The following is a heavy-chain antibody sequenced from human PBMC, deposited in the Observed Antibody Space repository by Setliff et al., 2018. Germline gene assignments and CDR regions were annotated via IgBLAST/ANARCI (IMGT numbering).Heavy chain of an antibody. Sequence: GSLRLSCAASGFTFSTYSMSWARQAPGKGLEWVSAISGDSVSIYYADSVRGRFTISRDNSKNTVYLQMNNLRADDTAIYYCARDLGNWFDPWGQGTLVTVSS. J-gene: IGHJ5*02. D-gene: IGHD3-16*01. CDR1: GFTFSTYS. CDR3: ARDLGNWFDP. V-gene: IGHV3-23*01. CDR2: ISGDSVSI.